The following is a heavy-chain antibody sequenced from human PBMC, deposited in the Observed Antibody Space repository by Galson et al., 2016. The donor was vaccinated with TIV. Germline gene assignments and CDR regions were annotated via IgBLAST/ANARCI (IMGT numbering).Heavy chain of an antibody. Sequence: LSLTCTVSGGSISTGDYYWMWLRQPPGKGLEWIGSIYYSGSTYYNPSLKSRLTVSVDTSKNQFSLKLSSVTAADTAVFYCARARRVARVVVAATGTAIDHWGQGTLVTVSS. CDR2: IYYSGST. V-gene: IGHV4-30-4*01. CDR1: GGSISTGDYY. CDR3: ARARRVARVVVAATGTAIDH. D-gene: IGHD2-15*01. J-gene: IGHJ4*02.